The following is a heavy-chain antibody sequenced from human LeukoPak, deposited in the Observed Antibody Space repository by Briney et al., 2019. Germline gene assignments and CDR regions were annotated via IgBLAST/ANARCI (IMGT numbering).Heavy chain of an antibody. D-gene: IGHD3-22*01. CDR2: IKTDGSEK. J-gene: IGHJ1*01. V-gene: IGHV3-7*01. Sequence: GGSLRLSCAASGFTFSNAWMGWVRQAPGKGLQWVANIKTDGSEKYYVGSVKGRFTISRDNAKNSLYLQMNSLRAEDTAVYYCATYSSLNRREFQYWGQGTLLTVSS. CDR1: GFTFSNAW. CDR3: ATYSSLNRREFQY.